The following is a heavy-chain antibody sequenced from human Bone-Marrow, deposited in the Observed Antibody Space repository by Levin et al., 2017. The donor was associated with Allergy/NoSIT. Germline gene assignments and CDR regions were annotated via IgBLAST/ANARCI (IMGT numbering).Heavy chain of an antibody. D-gene: IGHD3-10*01. CDR3: ARDLTGDPMAQNWFDP. CDR2: IKQDGSEK. J-gene: IGHJ5*02. V-gene: IGHV3-7*01. Sequence: GGSLRLSCAASGFTFSSYWMSWVRQAPGKGLEWVANIKQDGSEKYYVDSVKGRFTISRDNAKNSLYLQMNSLRAEDTAVYYCARDLTGDPMAQNWFDPWGQGTLVTVSA. CDR1: GFTFSSYW.